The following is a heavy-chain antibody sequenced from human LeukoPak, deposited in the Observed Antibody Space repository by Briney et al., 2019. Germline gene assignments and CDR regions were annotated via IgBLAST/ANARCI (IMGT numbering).Heavy chain of an antibody. V-gene: IGHV4-59*02. Sequence: SQTLSLTCTVAGGSVSGYFASWIRQPPRGGLEFIVYIFDSGSTKYNPSLKSRVTISVGTCQNHSSRKLISVTAACPAVYDCARVMDPGYSHYRGQGTLVTVSS. D-gene: IGHD3-22*01. J-gene: IGHJ4*02. CDR3: ARVMDPGYSHY. CDR1: GGSVSGYF. CDR2: IFDSGST.